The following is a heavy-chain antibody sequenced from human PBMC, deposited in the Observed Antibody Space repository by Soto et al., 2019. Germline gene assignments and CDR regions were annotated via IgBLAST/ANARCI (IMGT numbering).Heavy chain of an antibody. V-gene: IGHV1-69*01. D-gene: IGHD6-6*01. J-gene: IGHJ4*02. CDR3: ARSPIAARSPPRYYFDY. CDR1: GGTFSSYA. CDR2: IIPIFGTA. Sequence: QVQLVQSGAEVKKPGSSVKVSCKASGGTFSSYAISWVRQAPGQGLEWMGGIIPIFGTANYAQKFQGRVTITADESTSTAYMELSSLGSEETAGYYWARSPIAARSPPRYYFDYWGQGTLVTVSS.